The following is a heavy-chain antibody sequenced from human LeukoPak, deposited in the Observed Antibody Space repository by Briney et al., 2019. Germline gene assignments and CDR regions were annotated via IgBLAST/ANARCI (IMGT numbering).Heavy chain of an antibody. J-gene: IGHJ3*02. Sequence: RGGSLRLSCAASGFTFSSYSMNWVRQAPGKGLEWVSSISTSSIYIYYADSVKGRFIISRDNAKTSLYLQMNSLRAEDTAVYYCARGRQNSGSYSDAFDIWGQGTMVTVSS. V-gene: IGHV3-21*01. CDR3: ARGRQNSGSYSDAFDI. CDR2: ISTSSIYI. CDR1: GFTFSSYS. D-gene: IGHD1-26*01.